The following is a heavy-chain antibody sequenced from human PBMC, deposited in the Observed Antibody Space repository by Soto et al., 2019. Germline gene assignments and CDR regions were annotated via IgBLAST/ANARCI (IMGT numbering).Heavy chain of an antibody. J-gene: IGHJ4*02. CDR2: ISYDGSNK. Sequence: QVQLVESGGGVVQPGRSLRLSCAASGFTFSSYAMHWVRQAPGKGLEWVAVISYDGSNKYYADSVKGRFTISRDNSKNTLYLQMNSLRAEXXAXXXXXXXXXXXXXXXXXYWGQGTLVTVSS. CDR1: GFTFSSYA. V-gene: IGHV3-30-3*01. CDR3: XXXXXXXXXXXXXY.